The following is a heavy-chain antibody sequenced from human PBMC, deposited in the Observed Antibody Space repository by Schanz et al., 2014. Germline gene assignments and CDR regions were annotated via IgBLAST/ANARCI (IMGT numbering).Heavy chain of an antibody. J-gene: IGHJ6*02. V-gene: IGHV3-30*02. CDR1: GFIFSGYA. D-gene: IGHD3-22*01. CDR2: IRFDASAK. CDR3: VKDLQLALLRDDHYYGMDV. Sequence: QVQLVESGGGVVQPGNSLRLSCAASGFIFSGYAMIWVRQAPGKGLEWVAYIRFDASAKYYADSVKGRFTTSRDNSKNTMYLQMNSLRAEDTAVYYCVKDLQLALLRDDHYYGMDVWGQGTTVTVSS.